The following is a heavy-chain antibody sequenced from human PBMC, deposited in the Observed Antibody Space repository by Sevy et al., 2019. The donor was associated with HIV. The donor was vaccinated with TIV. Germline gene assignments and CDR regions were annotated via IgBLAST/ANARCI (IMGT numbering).Heavy chain of an antibody. D-gene: IGHD6-19*01. CDR3: ARELISGRYYGMDV. CDR2: IYYTGST. V-gene: IGHV4-59*01. J-gene: IGHJ6*02. Sequence: SETLSLTCTVSGGSISSYYWNWIRQSPGKGLKSIGYIYYTGSTNYNPSLKSRVTISVDTSKNQFSLKLTSVTAADTAVYYCARELISGRYYGMDVWGQGTTVTVSS. CDR1: GGSISSYY.